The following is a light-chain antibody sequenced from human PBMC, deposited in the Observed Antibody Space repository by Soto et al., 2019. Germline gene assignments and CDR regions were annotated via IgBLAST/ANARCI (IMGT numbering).Light chain of an antibody. CDR2: DVS. CDR3: SSYTTSSTYV. V-gene: IGLV2-14*03. Sequence: QSALTQPASVSGSPGQSITISCTGTSSDVGGYNYVSWYQHHPGKDPKLMISDVSNRPSGVSYRFSGSKSGNTASQTNSGLQTEDEADYYCSSYTTSSTYVFGTWTKMTVL. J-gene: IGLJ1*01. CDR1: SSDVGGYNY.